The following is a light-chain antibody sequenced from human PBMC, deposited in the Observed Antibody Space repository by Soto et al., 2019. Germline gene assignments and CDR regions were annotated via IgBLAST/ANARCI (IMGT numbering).Light chain of an antibody. J-gene: IGLJ3*02. CDR2: SSY. CDR3: AAWDESLVGGV. V-gene: IGLV1-44*01. CDR1: SSNIGAGP. Sequence: QSVLTQPPSASGTPGQRVTISCSGSSSNIGAGPVNWYQQLPRTAPQLLIYSSYQRPSGVPDRFSGSQSGTSASLAISGLQSEDEADYYCAAWDESLVGGVFGGGTQLTVL.